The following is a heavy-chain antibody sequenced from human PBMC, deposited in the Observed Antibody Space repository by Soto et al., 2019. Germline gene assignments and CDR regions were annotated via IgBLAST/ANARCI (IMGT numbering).Heavy chain of an antibody. J-gene: IGHJ6*02. CDR2: INAGNGNT. Sequence: QVKLVQSGAEVKKPGASVKVSCKASGYTFTSYAMHWVRQAPGQRLEWMGWINAGNGNTKYSQKFQGRVTITRDTSASTAYMELSSLRSEDTAVYYCARDRRKKQWLIYYYYYGMDVWGQGTTVTVSS. D-gene: IGHD6-19*01. CDR1: GYTFTSYA. CDR3: ARDRRKKQWLIYYYYYGMDV. V-gene: IGHV1-3*01.